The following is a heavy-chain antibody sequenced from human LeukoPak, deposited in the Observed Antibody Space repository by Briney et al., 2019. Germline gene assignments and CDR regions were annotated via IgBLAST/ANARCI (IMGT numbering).Heavy chain of an antibody. D-gene: IGHD6-13*01. CDR1: GGSFSGYY. CDR2: INHSGST. V-gene: IGHV4-34*01. Sequence: PSETLSLTCAVYGGSFSGYYWSWLRQPPGKGLEWIGEINHSGSTNYNPSLKSRVTISVDTSKNQFSLKLSSVTAADTAVYYCARARVRSIAAAGRSHFQHWGQGTLVTVSS. J-gene: IGHJ1*01. CDR3: ARARVRSIAAAGRSHFQH.